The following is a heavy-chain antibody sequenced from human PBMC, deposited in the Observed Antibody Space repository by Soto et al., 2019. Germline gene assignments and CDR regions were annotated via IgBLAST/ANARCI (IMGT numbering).Heavy chain of an antibody. CDR1: GFTVSSNY. Sequence: SLRLSCAASGFTVSSNYMSWVRQAPGKGLEWVSVIYSGGSTYYADSVKGRFTISRDNSKNTLYLQMNSLRAEDTAVYYCARAGTAMDFYYGMDVWGQGTTVTVSS. J-gene: IGHJ6*02. CDR2: IYSGGST. CDR3: ARAGTAMDFYYGMDV. D-gene: IGHD5-18*01. V-gene: IGHV3-53*01.